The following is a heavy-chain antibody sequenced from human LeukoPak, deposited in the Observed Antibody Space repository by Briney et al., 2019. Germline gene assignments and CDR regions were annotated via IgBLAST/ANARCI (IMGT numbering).Heavy chain of an antibody. D-gene: IGHD2-2*01. Sequence: GGSLRLSCTASGFIFGDYAMSWFRQAPGKGLEWVGFIRSKAYGGTTEYAASVKGRFTISRDDSKSIAYLQMNSLKTEDTAVYYCTRARDIVVVPARNDYWGQGTLVTVSS. CDR1: GFIFGDYA. CDR3: TRARDIVVVPARNDY. J-gene: IGHJ4*02. V-gene: IGHV3-49*03. CDR2: IRSKAYGGTT.